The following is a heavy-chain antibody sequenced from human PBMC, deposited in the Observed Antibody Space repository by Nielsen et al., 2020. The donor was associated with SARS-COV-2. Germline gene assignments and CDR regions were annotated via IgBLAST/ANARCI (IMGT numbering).Heavy chain of an antibody. CDR3: ARDNWGRMDV. CDR1: GFTVSSNY. D-gene: IGHD7-27*01. Sequence: GESLKISCAATGFTVSSNYMSWVRQAAGKGLDWVSVIYTDGSTSHADSVKGRFTISRDNSKNTLYLQMNSLRAEDTAVYYCARDNWGRMDVWGQGTTVTVSS. CDR2: IYTDGST. V-gene: IGHV3-66*01. J-gene: IGHJ6*02.